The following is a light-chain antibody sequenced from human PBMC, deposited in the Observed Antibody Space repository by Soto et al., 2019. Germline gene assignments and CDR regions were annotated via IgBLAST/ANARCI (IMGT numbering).Light chain of an antibody. V-gene: IGLV1-44*01. CDR1: SSNIGRNA. Sequence: QSVLTQRPSASGTPGQRVTISCSGGSSNIGRNAVNWYQQLPGTAPKLLIYTNKQRPSGVPARFSGSKSGTSASLAISGLQSEDEADYYCAAWDASLNGVVFGGGTKLTVL. J-gene: IGLJ3*02. CDR3: AAWDASLNGVV. CDR2: TNK.